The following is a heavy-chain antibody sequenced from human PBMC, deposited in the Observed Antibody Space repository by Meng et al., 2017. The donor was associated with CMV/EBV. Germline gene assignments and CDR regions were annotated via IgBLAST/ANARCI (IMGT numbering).Heavy chain of an antibody. V-gene: IGHV4-34*01. CDR1: GGSFSGYY. CDR3: ARGRKTYCSSTSCYRYGMDV. CDR2: INHSGST. J-gene: IGHJ6*02. Sequence: SETLSLTCAVYGGSFSGYYWSWIRQPPGKGLEWIGEINHSGSTNYNPSLKSRVTISVDTSKNQFSLKLSSVTAADTAVYYCARGRKTYCSSTSCYRYGMDVWGQGTTVTSP. D-gene: IGHD2-2*01.